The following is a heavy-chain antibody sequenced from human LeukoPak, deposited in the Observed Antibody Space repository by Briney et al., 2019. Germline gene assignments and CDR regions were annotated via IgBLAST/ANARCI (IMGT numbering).Heavy chain of an antibody. J-gene: IGHJ4*02. D-gene: IGHD6-13*01. Sequence: PGGSLRLSCVASGFTFSSYAMHWVRQTPGKGLEYVSGINSNGGSTHYANSVKGRFTISRDNSKHTLYLQMGSLRTEDTAVYYCARVLEAAAFDYWGQGTLVTVSS. CDR3: ARVLEAAAFDY. CDR2: INSNGGST. CDR1: GFTFSSYA. V-gene: IGHV3-64*01.